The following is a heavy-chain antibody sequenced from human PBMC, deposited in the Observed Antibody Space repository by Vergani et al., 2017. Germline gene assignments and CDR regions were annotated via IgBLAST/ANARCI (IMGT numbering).Heavy chain of an antibody. Sequence: EVQLLESGGGLVQPGGSLRLSCAASGFTFSSYAMSWVRQAPGKGLEWVSAISGSGGSTYYEDSVKGRFTISSDNSKNKLYLQMNSLRAEDTAVYYCAKDPGVYCSGGSCYPSDWYYGMDVWGQGTTVTVSS. D-gene: IGHD2-15*01. CDR1: GFTFSSYA. V-gene: IGHV3-23*01. CDR3: AKDPGVYCSGGSCYPSDWYYGMDV. J-gene: IGHJ6*02. CDR2: ISGSGGST.